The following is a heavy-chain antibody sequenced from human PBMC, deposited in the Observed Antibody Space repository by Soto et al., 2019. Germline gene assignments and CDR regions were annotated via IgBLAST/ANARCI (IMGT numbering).Heavy chain of an antibody. D-gene: IGHD6-13*01. J-gene: IGHJ6*02. V-gene: IGHV3-43*01. CDR2: ISWDGGST. CDR1: GFTFDDYT. Sequence: GGSLRLSCAASGFTFDDYTMHWVRQAPGKGLEWVSLISWDGGSTYYADSVKGRFTISRDNSKNSLYLQMNSLRTEDTALYYCAKDKGSGWYQLDVWGQGTTVTVSS. CDR3: AKDKGSGWYQLDV.